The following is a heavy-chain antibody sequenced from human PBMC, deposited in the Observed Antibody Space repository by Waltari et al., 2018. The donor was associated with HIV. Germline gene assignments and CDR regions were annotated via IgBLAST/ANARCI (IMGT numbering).Heavy chain of an antibody. Sequence: EVQLVESGGRVVRPGGSLRLSCAASGFIFDDYGMIWVRQAPGKGLEWSSGIDWSGDTTRYGDSVKGRFTISRDNAKSSLYLQMNSLRVEDTALYYCARDGNVLSGGYNWFDPWGQGTLVIVSS. CDR1: GFIFDDYG. CDR3: ARDGNVLSGGYNWFDP. V-gene: IGHV3-20*04. CDR2: IDWSGDTT. J-gene: IGHJ5*02. D-gene: IGHD1-1*01.